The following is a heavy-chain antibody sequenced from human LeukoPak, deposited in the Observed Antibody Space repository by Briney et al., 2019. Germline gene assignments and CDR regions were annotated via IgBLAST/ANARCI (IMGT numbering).Heavy chain of an antibody. Sequence: GGSLRLSCAASGFTFSSFAMTWVRQAPGKGLEWVSTVSGSAGRTDYTDSVKGRVTISRDNLKNTLYLQMTGLRAEDTAVYYCAKNRGHCVDGVCHNYYYMDVWGRGTTVTVSS. CDR2: VSGSAGRT. V-gene: IGHV3-23*01. J-gene: IGHJ6*03. D-gene: IGHD2-8*02. CDR3: AKNRGHCVDGVCHNYYYMDV. CDR1: GFTFSSFA.